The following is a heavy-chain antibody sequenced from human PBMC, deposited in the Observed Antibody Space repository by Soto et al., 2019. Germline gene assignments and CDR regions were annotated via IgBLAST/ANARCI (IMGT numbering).Heavy chain of an antibody. J-gene: IGHJ4*02. CDR1: GFTFIGYS. V-gene: IGHV3-48*02. CDR3: VREDILGVRSFDY. CDR2: ISSGSKTI. D-gene: IGHD3-9*01. Sequence: WGSLSLSCSASGFTFIGYSVNWVRQAPGKGLEWVSYISSGSKTIYYAESVKGRFTVSRDNARNSQYLQMNSLRDEDTAVYYCVREDILGVRSFDYWGQGTLVTVSS.